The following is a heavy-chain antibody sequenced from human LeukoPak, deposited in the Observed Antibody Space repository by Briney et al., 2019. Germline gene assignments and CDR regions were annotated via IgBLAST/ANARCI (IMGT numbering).Heavy chain of an antibody. D-gene: IGHD6-19*01. V-gene: IGHV3-33*01. J-gene: IGHJ4*02. Sequence: GGSLRLSCAASGFTFSSYGILWVRQAPGKGLVWVAVIWYDGSNKFYADSVKGRFTISRDQSKNTVYLQMNSLRADDTAVYYCARLGSGWAIDYWGQGTLVTVSS. CDR2: IWYDGSNK. CDR1: GFTFSSYG. CDR3: ARLGSGWAIDY.